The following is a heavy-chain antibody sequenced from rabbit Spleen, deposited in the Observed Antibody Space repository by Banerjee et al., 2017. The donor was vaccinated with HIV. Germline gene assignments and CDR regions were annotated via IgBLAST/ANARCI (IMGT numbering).Heavy chain of an antibody. CDR2: IDTSVGNT. D-gene: IGHD6-1*01. CDR3: ARGEHFSVGFSAFAIYLDL. CDR1: GFSFSRSYY. V-gene: IGHV1S40*01. Sequence: QSLEESGGGLVQPEGSLALTCTASGFSFSRSYYMCWVRQAPGKGLEWIGCIDTSVGNTAYATWAKGRFTISKTSSTTVTLQMTSLTAADTATYFCARGEHFSVGFSAFAIYLDLWGQGTLVTVS. J-gene: IGHJ4*01.